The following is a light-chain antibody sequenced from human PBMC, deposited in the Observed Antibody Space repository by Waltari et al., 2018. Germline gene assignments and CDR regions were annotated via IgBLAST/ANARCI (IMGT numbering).Light chain of an antibody. CDR1: QSVSSY. CDR2: DAS. V-gene: IGKV3-20*01. CDR3: QQYVSSPLT. Sequence: EIVLTQSPGTLSLSPGERATLSCRASQSVSSYVAWYQQKPGQAPRLLVYDASSRATGIPDRFSGSVTGTDFTLTISRLEPEDFAVYYCQQYVSSPLTFGPGTKVDIK. J-gene: IGKJ3*01.